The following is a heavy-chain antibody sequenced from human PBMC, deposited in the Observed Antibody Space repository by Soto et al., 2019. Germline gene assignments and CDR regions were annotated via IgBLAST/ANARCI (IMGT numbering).Heavy chain of an antibody. V-gene: IGHV1-58*01. D-gene: IGHD3-22*01. J-gene: IGHJ4*02. CDR1: GFTFTSSA. CDR3: AADPFPYDSSGPPFDY. CDR2: IVVGSGNT. Sequence: SVKVSCKASGFTFTSSAVQWVRQARGQRLEWIGWIVVGSGNTNYAQKFQERVTITRDMSTSTAYMELSSLRSEDTAVYYCAADPFPYDSSGPPFDYWGQGTLVTVSS.